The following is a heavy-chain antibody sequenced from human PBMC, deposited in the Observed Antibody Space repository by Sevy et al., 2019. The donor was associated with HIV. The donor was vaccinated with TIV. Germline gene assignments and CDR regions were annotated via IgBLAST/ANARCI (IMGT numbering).Heavy chain of an antibody. D-gene: IGHD6-13*01. J-gene: IGHJ4*02. CDR2: ISGSGGST. Sequence: GGSLRLSCAASGFTFSSYAMGWVRQAPGKGLEWVSAISGSGGSTYYADSVKGRFTISRDNSKNTLYLQMNSLRAEDTAVYYCAKDYSSSWYELDYWGQGTLVTVSS. CDR3: AKDYSSSWYELDY. V-gene: IGHV3-23*01. CDR1: GFTFSSYA.